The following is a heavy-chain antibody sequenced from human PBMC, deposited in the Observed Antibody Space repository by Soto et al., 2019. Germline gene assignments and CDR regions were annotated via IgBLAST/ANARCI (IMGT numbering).Heavy chain of an antibody. V-gene: IGHV5-51*01. CDR2: IYPGDSDT. CDR3: ARHPPQTTFDNYYYYGMDV. CDR1: GYSFTSYW. Sequence: PGGSLKISCKGSGYSFTSYWIGWVRQMPGKGLEWMGIIYPGDSDTRYSPSFQGQVTISADKSISTAYLQWSSLKASDTAMYYCARHPPQTTFDNYYYYGMDVWGQGTTVTVSS. J-gene: IGHJ6*01. D-gene: IGHD3-10*02.